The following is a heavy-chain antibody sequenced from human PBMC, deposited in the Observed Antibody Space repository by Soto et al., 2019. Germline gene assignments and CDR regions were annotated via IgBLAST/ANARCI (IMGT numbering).Heavy chain of an antibody. CDR1: GYTFTSYA. CDR3: ARSRILTGPDY. V-gene: IGHV1-3*01. J-gene: IGHJ4*02. D-gene: IGHD3-9*01. CDR2: INAGNGNT. Sequence: ASGKVSCKASGYTFTSYAMHWVRQAPGQRLEWMGWINAGNGNTKYSQKFQGRVTITRDTSASTAYMELSSLRSEDTAVYYCARSRILTGPDYWGQGTLVTVSS.